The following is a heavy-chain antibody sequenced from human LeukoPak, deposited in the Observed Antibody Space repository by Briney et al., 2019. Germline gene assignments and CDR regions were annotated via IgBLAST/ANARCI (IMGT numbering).Heavy chain of an antibody. CDR3: ARVRLSGSYFDY. CDR2: VDHTGST. D-gene: IGHD1-26*01. V-gene: IGHV4-59*01. CDR1: DDSITMYY. J-gene: IGHJ4*02. Sequence: SSETLSLTCTVSDDSITMYYWTWIRQPPGKGLEWIGYVDHTGSTKFNPSLNGRVSISRDTSNNFFSLRLRSVTAADTAVYYCARVRLSGSYFDYWGQGIPVTVSS.